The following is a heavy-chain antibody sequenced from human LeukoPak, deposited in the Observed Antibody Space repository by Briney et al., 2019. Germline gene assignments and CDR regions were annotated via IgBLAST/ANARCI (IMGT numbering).Heavy chain of an antibody. V-gene: IGHV3-30*02. J-gene: IGHJ3*02. CDR3: AKASGDYLGPHRALDI. Sequence: PGGSLRLSCATSGFTFSTSDMHWVRQAPGKGLEWVSFIQYDGSRKNYVDSVKGRFSISRDNSKNTMSLQMNSLGVEDTALYFCAKASGDYLGPHRALDIWGQGTQVTVS. CDR2: IQYDGSRK. D-gene: IGHD4-11*01. CDR1: GFTFSTSD.